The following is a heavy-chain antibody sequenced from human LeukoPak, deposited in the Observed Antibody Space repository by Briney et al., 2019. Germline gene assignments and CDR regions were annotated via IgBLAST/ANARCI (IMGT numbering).Heavy chain of an antibody. J-gene: IGHJ4*02. D-gene: IGHD5-18*01. Sequence: GGSLRLSCSASGVTFSSSPMHWVRQSPGKALEYVSAISSDGYDTYYADSVKRRFTMSRDNSKNTLSLQMSSLRAEDTAVYYCVPHIHYSYQYWGRGTLVTVS. CDR1: GVTFSSSP. CDR3: VPHIHYSYQY. V-gene: IGHV3-64D*06. CDR2: ISSDGYDT.